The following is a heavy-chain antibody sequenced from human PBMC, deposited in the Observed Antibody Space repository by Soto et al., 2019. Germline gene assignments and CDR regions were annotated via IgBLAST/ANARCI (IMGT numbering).Heavy chain of an antibody. J-gene: IGHJ4*02. CDR1: GYTFTSYG. CDR3: VVAAQTSDFDY. V-gene: IGHV1-18*01. CDR2: ISAYNGNT. D-gene: IGHD2-15*01. Sequence: APVKVSCKASGYTFTSYGISWVRQAPGQGLEWMGWISAYNGNTNYAQKLQGRVTMTTDTSTSTAYMELRSLRSDDTAVYYCVVAAQTSDFDYWGQGTLVTVSS.